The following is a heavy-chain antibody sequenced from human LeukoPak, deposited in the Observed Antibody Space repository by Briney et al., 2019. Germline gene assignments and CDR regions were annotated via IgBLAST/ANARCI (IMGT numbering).Heavy chain of an antibody. CDR1: GNSISTYY. J-gene: IGHJ5*02. CDR2: IYSSGSA. D-gene: IGHD2-21*01. CDR3: ARLGASDATTDLFPAWFDP. Sequence: PSETLSLTCTVSGNSISTYYWSWIRQPPRKGLECIGYIYSSGSAYYNPSLTSRVTISVDTSKNQFSLKLSSVTAADTAVYYCARLGASDATTDLFPAWFDPWGQGTLVTVSS. V-gene: IGHV4-4*09.